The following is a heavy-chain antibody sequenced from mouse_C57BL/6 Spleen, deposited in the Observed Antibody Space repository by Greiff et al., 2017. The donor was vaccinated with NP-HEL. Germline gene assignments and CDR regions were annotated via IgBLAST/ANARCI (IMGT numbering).Heavy chain of an antibody. CDR3: ARGKIYYDYDVWYFDV. CDR1: GYTFTSYW. D-gene: IGHD2-4*01. CDR2: IDPNSGGT. J-gene: IGHJ1*03. Sequence: QVQLQQSGAELVKPGASVKLSCKASGYTFTSYWMHWVKQRPGRGLEWIGRIDPNSGGTKYNEKFKSKATLTVDKPSSTAYMQLSSLTSEDSAVYYCARGKIYYDYDVWYFDVWGTGTTVTVSS. V-gene: IGHV1-62-3*01.